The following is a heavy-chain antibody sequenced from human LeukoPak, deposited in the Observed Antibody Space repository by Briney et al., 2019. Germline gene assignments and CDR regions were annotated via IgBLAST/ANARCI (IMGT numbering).Heavy chain of an antibody. CDR2: IYTSGST. CDR1: GGSISSYY. D-gene: IGHD5-24*01. CDR3: ARARGLQSSFDY. Sequence: SETLSLTCTVSGGSISSYYWSWLRQPAGKGLERIGRIYTSGSTNYNPSLKSRVTMSVDTSKNQFSLKLSSVTAADTAVYYCARARGLQSSFDYWGQGALVTVSS. V-gene: IGHV4-4*07. J-gene: IGHJ4*02.